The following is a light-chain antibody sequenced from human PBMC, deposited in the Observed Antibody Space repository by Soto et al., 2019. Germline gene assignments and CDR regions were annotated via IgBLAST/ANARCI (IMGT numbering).Light chain of an antibody. CDR2: GAS. CDR3: QQYNDWPT. Sequence: EVVLTQSPGTLSLSPGERATLSCRASQSVAANYLAWYQQKRGQAPRLLIYGASSRATGIPDRFSGSGSGTEFTLTISSLQSEDFAVYYCQQYNDWPTFGQGTKVDIK. V-gene: IGKV3D-15*01. CDR1: QSVAANY. J-gene: IGKJ1*01.